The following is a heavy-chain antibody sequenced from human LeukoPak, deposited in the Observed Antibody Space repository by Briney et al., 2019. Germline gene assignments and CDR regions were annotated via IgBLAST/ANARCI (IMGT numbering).Heavy chain of an antibody. CDR1: GGSFSGYY. D-gene: IGHD2-2*01. J-gene: IGHJ6*02. CDR3: ARGRCSSTSCYVIRGMDV. CDR2: INHSGST. Sequence: PSETLSLTCAVYGGSFSGYYWSWIRQPPGKGLEWIGEINHSGSTNYNPSLKSRVTISVDTSKNQFSLKLSSVAAADTAVYYCARGRCSSTSCYVIRGMDVWGQGTTVTVSS. V-gene: IGHV4-34*01.